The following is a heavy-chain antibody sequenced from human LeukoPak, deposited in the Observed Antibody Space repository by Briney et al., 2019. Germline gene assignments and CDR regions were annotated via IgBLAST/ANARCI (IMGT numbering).Heavy chain of an antibody. J-gene: IGHJ6*02. V-gene: IGHV3-48*03. CDR1: GFTFSSYE. CDR2: ISSSGSTI. CDR3: ARDGPRYDSSGYYYVGYYYGMDV. D-gene: IGHD3-22*01. Sequence: GGSLRLSCAGSGFTFSSYEMNWVRQAPGKGLEWVSYISSSGSTIYYADSVKGRFTISRDNAKNSLYLQMNSLRAEDTAVYYCARDGPRYDSSGYYYVGYYYGMDVWGQGTTVTVSS.